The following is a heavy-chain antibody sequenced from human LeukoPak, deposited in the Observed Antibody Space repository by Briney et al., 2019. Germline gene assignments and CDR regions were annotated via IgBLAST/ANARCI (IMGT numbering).Heavy chain of an antibody. J-gene: IGHJ4*02. Sequence: SDTLSLTCTVSGGSITDYYWSWIRHSSGKGLEWIGYMYYSGSAYYSPSLKTRVTISVDTSKNQFSLKLTSVTAADTAVYYCASKQTAVASYFDCWGQETLVTVSS. CDR1: GGSITDYY. CDR2: MYYSGSA. CDR3: ASKQTAVASYFDC. V-gene: IGHV4-59*08. D-gene: IGHD6-19*01.